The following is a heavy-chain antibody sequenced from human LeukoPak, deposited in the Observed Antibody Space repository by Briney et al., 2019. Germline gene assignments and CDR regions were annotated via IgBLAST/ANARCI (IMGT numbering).Heavy chain of an antibody. V-gene: IGHV5-10-1*01. CDR1: GYSFTSYW. J-gene: IGHJ4*02. Sequence: GESLKISCKGSGYSFTSYWISWVRQMPGKGLEWMGRTDPSDSYTNYSPSFQGHVTISADKSISTAYLQWSSLKASDTAMYYCARPTADTAMVYFDYWGQGTLVTVSS. CDR3: ARPTADTAMVYFDY. D-gene: IGHD5-18*01. CDR2: TDPSDSYT.